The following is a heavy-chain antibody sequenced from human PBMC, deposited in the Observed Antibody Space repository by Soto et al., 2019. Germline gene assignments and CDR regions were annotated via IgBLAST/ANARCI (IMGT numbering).Heavy chain of an antibody. CDR3: VMSIVVVTALDS. D-gene: IGHD2-21*02. CDR2: INAGNGNT. CDR1: GYTFTSYA. Sequence: QVQLVQSGAEAKKPGASVKGSCKASGYTFTSYAIHWVRQAPGQLLDRMGWINAGNGNTKYSQKFQGSVPITRDATATTAYMELRSLRSEDTAVYYCVMSIVVVTALDSWGRGTRLPVSS. J-gene: IGHJ4*02. V-gene: IGHV1-3*01.